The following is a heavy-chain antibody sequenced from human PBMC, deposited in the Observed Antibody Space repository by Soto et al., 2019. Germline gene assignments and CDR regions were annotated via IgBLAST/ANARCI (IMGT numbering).Heavy chain of an antibody. CDR1: GGSISSSSYY. D-gene: IGHD5-12*01. J-gene: IGHJ4*02. CDR3: ARHGGSGYDLNYFDY. V-gene: IGHV4-39*01. Sequence: SETLSLTCTVSGGSISSSSYYWGWIRQPPGKGLEWIGSIYYSGSTYYNPSLKSRVTISVDTSKNQFSLKLSSVTAADAAVYYCARHGGSGYDLNYFDYWGQGTLVTVSS. CDR2: IYYSGST.